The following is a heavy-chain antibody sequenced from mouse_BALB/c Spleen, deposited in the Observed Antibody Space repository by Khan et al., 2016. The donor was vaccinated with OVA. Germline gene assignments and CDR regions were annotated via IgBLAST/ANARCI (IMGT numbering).Heavy chain of an antibody. CDR2: IWGDGST. J-gene: IGHJ4*01. D-gene: IGHD1-1*01. CDR1: GFSLTGYG. V-gene: IGHV2-6-7*01. Sequence: QVQLKQSGPGLVAPSQSLSITCTVSGFSLTGYGVNWVRQPPGKGLEWLRMIWGDGSTDYNSALKSRLSISKDNSKSQVFLKMNSLQTDDTARYYCASAYYYGRALDYWGQGTSVTVSS. CDR3: ASAYYYGRALDY.